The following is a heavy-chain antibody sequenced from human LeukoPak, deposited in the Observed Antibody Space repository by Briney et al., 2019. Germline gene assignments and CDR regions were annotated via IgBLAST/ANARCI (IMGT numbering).Heavy chain of an antibody. Sequence: GGSLRLSCAASGFTFSSYWMHWGRQAPGKGLVWVSRISPDASSTTYADSVNGRFTISSDNAKNPLSLQMNSLRAEDTAVYYCVYSGHYRFDYWGQGTLVTVSS. V-gene: IGHV3-74*01. CDR3: VYSGHYRFDY. CDR2: ISPDASST. CDR1: GFTFSSYW. D-gene: IGHD1-26*01. J-gene: IGHJ4*02.